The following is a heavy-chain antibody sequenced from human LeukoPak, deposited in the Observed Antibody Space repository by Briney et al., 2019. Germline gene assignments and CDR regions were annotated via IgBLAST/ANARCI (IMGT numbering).Heavy chain of an antibody. V-gene: IGHV3-23*01. J-gene: IGHJ3*02. Sequence: PGGSLRLSCAASGFTLSSYAMSWVRQAPGKGLEWVSAISGSGGSTYYADSVKGRFTISRDNSKNTLYLQMNSLRAEDTAVYYCAKGAIKDWYQLLSDAFDIWGQGTMVTVSS. D-gene: IGHD2-2*01. CDR1: GFTLSSYA. CDR2: ISGSGGST. CDR3: AKGAIKDWYQLLSDAFDI.